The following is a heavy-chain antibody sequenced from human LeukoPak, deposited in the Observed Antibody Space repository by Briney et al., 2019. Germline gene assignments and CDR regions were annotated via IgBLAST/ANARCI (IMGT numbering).Heavy chain of an antibody. CDR3: AKGPRPGFYYDSSGSFDY. J-gene: IGHJ4*02. D-gene: IGHD3-22*01. CDR1: GFTFDDYA. Sequence: PGGSLRLSCAASGFTFDDYAMHWVRQAPGKGLEWVSGISWNSGSIGYADSVKGRFTISRDNAKNSLYLQMNSLRAEDTALYYCAKGPRPGFYYDSSGSFDYWGQGTLVTVSS. CDR2: ISWNSGSI. V-gene: IGHV3-9*01.